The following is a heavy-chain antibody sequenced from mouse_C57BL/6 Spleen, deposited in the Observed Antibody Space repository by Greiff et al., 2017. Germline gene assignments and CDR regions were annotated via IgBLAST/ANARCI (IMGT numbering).Heavy chain of an antibody. CDR3: ASDYYGSIAY. CDR1: GYTFTSYT. D-gene: IGHD1-1*01. Sequence: LVESGAELARPGASVKMSCKASGYTFTSYTMHWVKQRPGQGLEWIGYINPSSGYTKYNQKFKDKATLTADKSSSTAYMQLSSLTSEDSAVYYCASDYYGSIAYWGQGTLVTVSA. CDR2: INPSSGYT. J-gene: IGHJ3*01. V-gene: IGHV1-4*01.